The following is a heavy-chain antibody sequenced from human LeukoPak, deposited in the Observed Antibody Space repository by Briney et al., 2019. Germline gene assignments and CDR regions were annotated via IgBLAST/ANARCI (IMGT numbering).Heavy chain of an antibody. CDR3: ASSHYYDSSGYIFDY. CDR2: IIPIFGTA. J-gene: IGHJ4*02. D-gene: IGHD3-22*01. V-gene: IGHV1-69*01. CDR1: GGTFSSYA. Sequence: SVKVSCKASGGTFSSYAISWVRQAPGQGLEWMGGIIPIFGTANYAQKFQGRVTTTADESTSTAYMELSSLRSEDTAVYYCASSHYYDSSGYIFDYWGQGTLVTVSS.